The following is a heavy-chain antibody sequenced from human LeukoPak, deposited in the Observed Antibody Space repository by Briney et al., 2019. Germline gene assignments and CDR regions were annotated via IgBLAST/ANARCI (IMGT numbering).Heavy chain of an antibody. V-gene: IGHV3-9*01. Sequence: GGSLRLSCAASGFTFDDYAMHWVRQAPGKGLEWVSGISWSRGSIGYADSVKGRFTISRDNAKNSLYLQMNSLRAEDTALYYCAKGPSSSWQLSAEYFQHWGQGTLVTVSS. J-gene: IGHJ1*01. CDR2: ISWSRGSI. CDR1: GFTFDDYA. CDR3: AKGPSSSWQLSAEYFQH. D-gene: IGHD6-13*01.